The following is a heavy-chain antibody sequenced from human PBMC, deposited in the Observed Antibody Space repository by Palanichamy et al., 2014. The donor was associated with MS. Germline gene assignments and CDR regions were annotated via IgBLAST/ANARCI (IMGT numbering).Heavy chain of an antibody. J-gene: IGHJ3*02. V-gene: IGHV5-51*01. D-gene: IGHD5-24*01. CDR1: GYTFTSYW. CDR2: IYPGDSGT. CDR3: ARRGDGLEFSFHAFDI. Sequence: EVQLVQSGAEVKKPGESLKISCKGSGYTFTSYWIGWVRQMPGKGLEWMGIIYPGDSGTRYSPSLQGQVTLSADKSISTAYLQWSSLKASDTAMYYCARRGDGLEFSFHAFDIWGQGTMVTVS.